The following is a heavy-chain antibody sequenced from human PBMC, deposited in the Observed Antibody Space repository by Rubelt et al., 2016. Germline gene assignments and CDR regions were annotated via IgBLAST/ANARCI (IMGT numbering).Heavy chain of an antibody. V-gene: IGHV4-39*01. CDR3: VKLGSGYYSPFDY. D-gene: IGHD3-22*01. CDR1: GGSISSSSYY. CDR2: IYSSGST. Sequence: QLQLQESGPGLVKPSETLSLTCTVSGGSISSSSYYWGWIRQPPGKGLEYIGSIYSSGSTYYNPSLKSRVTISVDTSKNQFSRKLSSGTAADTAVDYWVKLGSGYYSPFDYWGQGTLVTVSS. J-gene: IGHJ4*02.